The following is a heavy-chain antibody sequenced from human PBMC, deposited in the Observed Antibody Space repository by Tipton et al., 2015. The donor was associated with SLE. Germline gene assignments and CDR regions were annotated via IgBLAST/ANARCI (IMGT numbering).Heavy chain of an antibody. CDR3: ATCIAVAGSGNY. J-gene: IGHJ4*02. CDR1: GFTFTSYA. D-gene: IGHD6-19*01. CDR2: IYSGGST. Sequence: GSLRLSCAASGFTFTSYAMTWVRQAPGKGQEWVSVIYSGGSTYYADSVKGRFTISRDNFNNTLYLQMNNLKAEDTALYYCATCIAVAGSGNYWGQGTLVTVSS. V-gene: IGHV3-23*03.